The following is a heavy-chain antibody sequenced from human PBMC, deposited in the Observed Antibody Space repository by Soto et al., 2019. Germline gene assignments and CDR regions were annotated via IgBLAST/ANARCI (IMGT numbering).Heavy chain of an antibody. Sequence: QVQLQESGPGLVKPSQTLTLTCTVSGGSISSGDYYWSWIRQPPGKGLEWIGSIYYSGSTYYNPSLNSRVTISVDTSKNHFSLNLISVTAADTAVYYCARDFEYDDKPGAYFDYWGQGTLFTVSS. J-gene: IGHJ4*02. CDR3: ARDFEYDDKPGAYFDY. CDR2: IYYSGST. CDR1: GGSISSGDYY. D-gene: IGHD3-9*01. V-gene: IGHV4-30-4*01.